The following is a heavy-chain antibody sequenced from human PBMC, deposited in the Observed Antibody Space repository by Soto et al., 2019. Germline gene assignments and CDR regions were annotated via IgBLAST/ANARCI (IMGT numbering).Heavy chain of an antibody. Sequence: GGSLRLSCAASGFTFSGSAMHWVRQAPGKGLEWVAVISYDGSNKYYADSVKGRFTISRDNSKNTLYLQMNSLRAEDTAVYYCAKSHPRYNWNLDYWGQGTLVTVSS. CDR3: AKSHPRYNWNLDY. CDR2: ISYDGSNK. CDR1: GFTFSGSA. D-gene: IGHD1-20*01. V-gene: IGHV3-30*18. J-gene: IGHJ4*02.